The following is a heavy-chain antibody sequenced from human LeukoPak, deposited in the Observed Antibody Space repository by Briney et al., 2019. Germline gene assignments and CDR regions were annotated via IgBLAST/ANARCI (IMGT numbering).Heavy chain of an antibody. CDR1: GFTFSSYI. Sequence: RSGGSLRLSCAASGFTFSSYIMSWVRQAPGKGLEWVSAISGSGGSTYYADSVKGRFTISRDNSKNTLYLQMNSLRAEDTAVYYCAKDPVLRYFDWLLYFGWFDPWGPGTLVTVSS. CDR2: ISGSGGST. D-gene: IGHD3-9*01. CDR3: AKDPVLRYFDWLLYFGWFDP. V-gene: IGHV3-23*01. J-gene: IGHJ5*02.